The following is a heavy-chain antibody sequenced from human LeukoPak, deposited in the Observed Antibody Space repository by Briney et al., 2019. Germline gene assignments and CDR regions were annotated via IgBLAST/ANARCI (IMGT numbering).Heavy chain of an antibody. Sequence: SETLSLTCTFSGGSISSYYWSWIRQPPGKGLEWIGYIYYSGSTNYNPSLKSRVTISVDTSKNQFSLKLSSVTAADTAVYYCARRFGGDFEYYFDYWGQGTLVTVSS. CDR2: IYYSGST. V-gene: IGHV4-59*08. CDR1: GGSISSYY. J-gene: IGHJ4*02. D-gene: IGHD2-21*02. CDR3: ARRFGGDFEYYFDY.